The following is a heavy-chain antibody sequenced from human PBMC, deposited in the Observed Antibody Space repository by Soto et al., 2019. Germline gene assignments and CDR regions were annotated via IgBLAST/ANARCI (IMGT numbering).Heavy chain of an antibody. Sequence: GGSLRLSCAASGFTFSSYAMSWVRQAPGKGLEWVSAISGSGGSTYYADSVKGRFTISRDNSKNTLYLQMNSLRAEDTAVYYCAKEPDIVVVPAAYGMDVWGQGTTVTVSS. D-gene: IGHD2-2*01. CDR2: ISGSGGST. CDR1: GFTFSSYA. J-gene: IGHJ6*02. CDR3: AKEPDIVVVPAAYGMDV. V-gene: IGHV3-23*01.